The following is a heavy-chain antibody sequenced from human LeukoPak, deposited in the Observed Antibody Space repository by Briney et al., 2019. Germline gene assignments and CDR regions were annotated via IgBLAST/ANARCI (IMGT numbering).Heavy chain of an antibody. J-gene: IGHJ5*02. D-gene: IGHD4-23*01. CDR3: ARVPSGGNYKIEPSRAWFDP. V-gene: IGHV3-48*01. Sequence: GGSLRLSCAASGFTFSSYSMNWVRQAPGKGLEWVSYISSSSTIYYADSVKGRFTISRDNPKNSLYLQMNSLRAEDTAVYYCARVPSGGNYKIEPSRAWFDPWGQGTLVTVSS. CDR2: ISSSSTI. CDR1: GFTFSSYS.